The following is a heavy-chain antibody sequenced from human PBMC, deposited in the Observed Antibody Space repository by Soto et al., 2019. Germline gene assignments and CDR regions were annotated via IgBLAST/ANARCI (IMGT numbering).Heavy chain of an antibody. V-gene: IGHV1-58*01. J-gene: IGHJ4*02. CDR1: GFTFTSSA. Sequence: SVKVSCKASGFTFTSSAAQWVRQSRGQRLEWIGWIVVGSGTTNYAQKFEERLTITRDMSTSQAYLQLSSLRSEDTAVYYCAAVYYYDRRGIDYWGQGTLVTVSS. D-gene: IGHD3-22*01. CDR3: AAVYYYDRRGIDY. CDR2: IVVGSGTT.